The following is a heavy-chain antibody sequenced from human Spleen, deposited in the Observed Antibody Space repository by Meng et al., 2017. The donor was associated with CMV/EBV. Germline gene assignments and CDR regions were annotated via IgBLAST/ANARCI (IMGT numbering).Heavy chain of an antibody. CDR3: ASYFWSGYLPGVRFDE. CDR1: GGSFSGYY. D-gene: IGHD3-3*01. CDR2: INHSGST. Sequence: YGGSFSGYYWSWLRQPPGKGLEWIREINHSGSTNYNPSLKSRVTISVDTSKNQFSLKLSSVTAADTAVYYCASYFWSGYLPGVRFDEWGQGTLVTVSS. J-gene: IGHJ4*02. V-gene: IGHV4-34*01.